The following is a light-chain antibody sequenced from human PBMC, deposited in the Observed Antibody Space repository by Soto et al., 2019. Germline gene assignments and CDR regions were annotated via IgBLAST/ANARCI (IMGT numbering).Light chain of an antibody. J-gene: IGLJ2*01. CDR1: SSDVGSYNL. CDR2: DVS. V-gene: IGLV2-14*02. CDR3: SSYTSSSTLV. Sequence: QSALTQPASVSGSPGQSITISCTGTSSDVGSYNLVSWYQQYPGKAPKLMIYDVSNRPSGVSNRFSGSKSGNTASLTLSGLQAEDEADYYCSSYTSSSTLVFGGGTKLTVL.